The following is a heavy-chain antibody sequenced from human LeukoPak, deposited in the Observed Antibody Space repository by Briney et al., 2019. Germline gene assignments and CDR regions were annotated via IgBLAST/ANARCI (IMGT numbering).Heavy chain of an antibody. J-gene: IGHJ4*02. CDR3: ARRAPTRYFDY. D-gene: IGHD5-24*01. V-gene: IGHV3-74*01. Sequence: PGGSLRLSCAASGFTFSNYWMHWVRQAPGKGLVWVSAINNGGSTTAYADSVKGRCTISRDNAKNTLYLQMNSLRAEDTAVYYCARRAPTRYFDYWGQGTLVTVSS. CDR2: INNGGSTT. CDR1: GFTFSNYW.